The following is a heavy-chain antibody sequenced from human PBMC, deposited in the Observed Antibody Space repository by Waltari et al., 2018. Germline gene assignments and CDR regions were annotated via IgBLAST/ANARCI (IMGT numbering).Heavy chain of an antibody. Sequence: LVESGGDLVKPGGSLRLSCAGSGFTLTNACMTWFRQAPGKGLEWVGLVKSQTEGGTIDYAAPVRGRFSISRDDSKNMVYLQMNSLQSGDTAMYYCTSLMTTVTNDAFDMWGQGTMVTVSS. CDR3: TSLMTTVTNDAFDM. CDR2: VKSQTEGGTI. CDR1: GFTLTNAC. J-gene: IGHJ3*02. V-gene: IGHV3-15*07. D-gene: IGHD4-17*01.